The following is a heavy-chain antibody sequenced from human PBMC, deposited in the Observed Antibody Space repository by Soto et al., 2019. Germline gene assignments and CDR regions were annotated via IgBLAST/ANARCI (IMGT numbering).Heavy chain of an antibody. Sequence: QVQLVQSGAEVKKPGSSVKVSCKASGGTFSSYTISWVRQAPGQGLEWMGRIIPILGIANYAQKFQGRVTNTEYKSTSTAYMELSSLRSEDTAVYYCARPNPQRGAGCLFDYWGQGTLVTVSS. CDR2: IIPILGIA. V-gene: IGHV1-69*02. CDR3: ARPNPQRGAGCLFDY. CDR1: GGTFSSYT. D-gene: IGHD2-2*01. J-gene: IGHJ4*02.